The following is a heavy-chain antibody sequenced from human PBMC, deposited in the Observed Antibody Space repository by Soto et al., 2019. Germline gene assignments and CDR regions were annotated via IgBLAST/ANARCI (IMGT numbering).Heavy chain of an antibody. J-gene: IGHJ6*02. CDR3: ARVKKLYGNSVYYYGMDV. V-gene: IGHV3-21*01. CDR2: ISSRSNFI. CDR1: GFIFGNYS. Sequence: EVQLVESGGGLVRPGGSLRLSCEASGFIFGNYSMNWVRQAPGKGLEWVSSISSRSNFIYYADSLRGRVTISRENTQNSLHLQMNSLRVEDTAIYYCARVKKLYGNSVYYYGMDVWGQGTTVTGSS. D-gene: IGHD2-8*01.